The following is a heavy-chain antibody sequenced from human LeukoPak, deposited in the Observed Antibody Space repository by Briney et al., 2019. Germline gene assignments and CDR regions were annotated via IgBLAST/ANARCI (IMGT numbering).Heavy chain of an antibody. J-gene: IGHJ5*02. V-gene: IGHV4-4*02. CDR3: ARNGVAAAVEWFDP. Sequence: SGTLSLTCAVSGGSISSSNWWSWVCQPPGKGLEWIGEIYHSGSTNYNPSLKSRVTISVDKSKNQFSLKLSSVTAADTAVYYCARNGVAAAVEWFDPWGQGTLVTVSS. CDR2: IYHSGST. CDR1: GGSISSSNW. D-gene: IGHD6-13*01.